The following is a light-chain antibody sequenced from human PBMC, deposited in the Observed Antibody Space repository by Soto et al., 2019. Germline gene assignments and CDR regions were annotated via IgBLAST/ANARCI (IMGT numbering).Light chain of an antibody. V-gene: IGKV3D-20*01. CDR3: QHHGASPFT. CDR2: DVS. CDR1: QSLSSSS. Sequence: EIVLTQSPATLSLSLGERATLSCGASQSLSSSSLAWYQQKPGLAPRLIIHDVSSRATGIPDRFSGSGSGTDFTLTISRLGPEDSAVYYCQHHGASPFTFGPGSKVEIK. J-gene: IGKJ2*01.